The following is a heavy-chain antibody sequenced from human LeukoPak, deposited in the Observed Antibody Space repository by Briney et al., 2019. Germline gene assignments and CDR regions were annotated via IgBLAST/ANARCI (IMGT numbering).Heavy chain of an antibody. V-gene: IGHV4-59*01. CDR2: IYYSGST. CDR1: GGSISGYY. CDR3: ASLYYYDSSGYSFDY. Sequence: SETLSLTCTVSGGSISGYYWSWIRQPPGEGLEWIGYIYYSGSTNYNPSLKSRVTISVDTSKNQFSLKLSSVTAADTAVYYCASLYYYDSSGYSFDYWGQGTLVTVSS. D-gene: IGHD3-22*01. J-gene: IGHJ4*02.